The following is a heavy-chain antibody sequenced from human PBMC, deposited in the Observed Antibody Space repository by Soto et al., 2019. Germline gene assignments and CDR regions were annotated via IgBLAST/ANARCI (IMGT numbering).Heavy chain of an antibody. CDR2: IYYSGST. V-gene: IGHV4-39*01. J-gene: IGHJ3*02. Sequence: SETLSLTCTVSGGSISSSSYYWGWIRQPPGKGLEWTGSIYYSGSTYYNPSLKSRVTISVDTSKNQFSLKLSSVTAADTAVYYCARRDSSSWYYAFDIWGQGTMVTVSS. D-gene: IGHD6-13*01. CDR1: GGSISSSSYY. CDR3: ARRDSSSWYYAFDI.